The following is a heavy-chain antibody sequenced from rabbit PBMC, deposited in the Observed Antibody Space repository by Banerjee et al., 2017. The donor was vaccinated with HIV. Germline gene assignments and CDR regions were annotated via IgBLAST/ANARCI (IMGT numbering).Heavy chain of an antibody. CDR2: IDAGSSGYT. CDR3: ARGYAYGTDQSYYFDL. Sequence: QSLEESGGDLVKPGASLTLTCTASGLSFSSSYYMCWVRQAPGKGLEWIACIDAGSSGYTYYARWAKGRFTISKTSSTTVTLQMTSLTAADTATYFCARGYAYGTDQSYYFDLWGPAPWSPS. CDR1: GLSFSSSYY. D-gene: IGHD6-1*01. J-gene: IGHJ4*01. V-gene: IGHV1S40*01.